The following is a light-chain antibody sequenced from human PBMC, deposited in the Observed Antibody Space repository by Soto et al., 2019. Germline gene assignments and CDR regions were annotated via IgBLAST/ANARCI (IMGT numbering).Light chain of an antibody. V-gene: IGLV2-11*01. Sequence: QSALTQPRSVSGSPGQSVTISCTGTSSDVGGYNYVSWYQQHPGKAPKVMIYDVSERSSGVPDRFSGSKSGNTASLTISGLQAEDEADYYCCSYAGSPRYVFGTGTKVTVL. J-gene: IGLJ1*01. CDR1: SSDVGGYNY. CDR3: CSYAGSPRYV. CDR2: DVS.